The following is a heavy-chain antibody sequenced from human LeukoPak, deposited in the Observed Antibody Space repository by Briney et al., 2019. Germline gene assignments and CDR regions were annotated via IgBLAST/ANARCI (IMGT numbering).Heavy chain of an antibody. CDR3: AKEIWPTVTTPGHTHFDY. CDR1: GFTFSSYG. D-gene: IGHD4-17*01. CDR2: IRYDGSNK. Sequence: GGSLRLSCAASGFTFSSYGMHWVRQAPGKGLEWVAFIRYDGSNKYYADSVKGRLTISRDNSKNTLYLQMNSLRAEDTAVYYCAKEIWPTVTTPGHTHFDYWGQGTLVTVSS. J-gene: IGHJ4*02. V-gene: IGHV3-30*02.